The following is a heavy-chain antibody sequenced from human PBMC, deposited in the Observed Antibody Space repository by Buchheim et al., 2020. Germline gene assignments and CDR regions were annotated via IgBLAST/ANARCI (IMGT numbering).Heavy chain of an antibody. CDR1: GGSISSYY. CDR2: IYYSGST. CDR3: AREGAMAYGDYVGYYGMDV. Sequence: QVQLQESGPGLVKPSETLSLTCTVSGGSISSYYWSWIRQPPGTGLEWIGYIYYSGSTNYNPSLKSRVTISVDTSKNQFSLKLSSVTAADTAVYYCAREGAMAYGDYVGYYGMDVWGQGTT. J-gene: IGHJ6*02. V-gene: IGHV4-59*01. D-gene: IGHD4-17*01.